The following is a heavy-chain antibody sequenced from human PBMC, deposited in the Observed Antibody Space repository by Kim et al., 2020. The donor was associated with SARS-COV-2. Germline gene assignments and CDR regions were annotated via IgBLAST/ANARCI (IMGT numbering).Heavy chain of an antibody. V-gene: IGHV3-74*01. D-gene: IGHD6-13*01. CDR2: INSDGSST. Sequence: GGSLRLSCAASGFTFSSYWMHWVRQAPGKGLVWVSRINSDGSSTSYADSVKGRFTISRDNAKNTLYLQMNSLRAEDTAVYYCARVEYSSSWYYYYGMDVWGQGTTVTVSS. CDR1: GFTFSSYW. J-gene: IGHJ6*02. CDR3: ARVEYSSSWYYYYGMDV.